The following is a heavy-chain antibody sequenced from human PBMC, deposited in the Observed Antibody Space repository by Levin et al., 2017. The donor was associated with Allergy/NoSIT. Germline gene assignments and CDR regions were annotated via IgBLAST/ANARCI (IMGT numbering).Heavy chain of an antibody. V-gene: IGHV4-39*01. CDR3: ARYLTFGWFDP. CDR1: GGSISSSNYY. J-gene: IGHJ5*02. CDR2: IYYSGST. Sequence: SETLSLTCSVSGGSISSSNYYWGWIRQPPGKGLEWIGNIYYSGSTYYNPSLKSRVTISVDTSKNQFSLKLSSVTAADTAVYYCARYLTFGWFDPWGQGTLVTVSS. D-gene: IGHD2/OR15-2a*01.